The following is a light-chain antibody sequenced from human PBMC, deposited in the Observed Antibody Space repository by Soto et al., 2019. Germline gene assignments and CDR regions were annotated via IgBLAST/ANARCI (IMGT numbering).Light chain of an antibody. V-gene: IGKV3-20*01. J-gene: IGKJ1*01. Sequence: EIVLTQSPGTLSLSPGERATLSCRATQTISSNYLAWYQQKPGQAPTLLIHSASTRATGIPDRFSGSGSGTDFTLTISRLEPEDFAVYYCQLYGSSPKTFGQGTKVAV. CDR1: QTISSNY. CDR3: QLYGSSPKT. CDR2: SAS.